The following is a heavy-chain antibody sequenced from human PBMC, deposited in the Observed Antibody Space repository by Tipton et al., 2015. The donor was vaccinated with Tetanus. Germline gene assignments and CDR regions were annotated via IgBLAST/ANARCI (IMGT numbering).Heavy chain of an antibody. CDR3: ARQMVRGVWLCDS. CDR1: GFPLSAYV. Sequence: SLRLSCAASGFPLSAYVMAWVRQAPGKGLEGVAHVNKDGSEKYHVASVTGRFTISRDNAKNSVFLQMNSLRVEDTAVYFCARQMVRGVWLCDSWGQGTLVTVSS. D-gene: IGHD3-10*01. CDR2: VNKDGSEK. V-gene: IGHV3-7*01. J-gene: IGHJ4*02.